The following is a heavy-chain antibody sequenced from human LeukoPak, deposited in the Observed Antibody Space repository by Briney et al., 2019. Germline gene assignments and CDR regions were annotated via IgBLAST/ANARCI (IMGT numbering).Heavy chain of an antibody. CDR3: ARGTEWWELRYYYGTDV. J-gene: IGHJ6*02. D-gene: IGHD1-26*01. CDR1: GFTFSSYA. V-gene: IGHV3-30*04. Sequence: GGSLRLSCAASGFTFSSYAMHWVRQAPGKGLEWVAVISYDGSNKYYADSVKGRFTISRDNSKNTLYLQMNSLRAGDTAVYYCARGTEWWELRYYYGTDVWGQGTTVTVSS. CDR2: ISYDGSNK.